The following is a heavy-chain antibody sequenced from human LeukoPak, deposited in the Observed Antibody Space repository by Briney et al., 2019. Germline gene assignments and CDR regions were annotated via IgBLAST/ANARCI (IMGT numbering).Heavy chain of an antibody. CDR2: ISAYNGNT. V-gene: IGHV1-18*01. D-gene: IGHD6-19*01. CDR1: GYTFTSYG. CDR3: AREPGDSSGWYGRFDY. J-gene: IGHJ4*02. Sequence: ASVKVSCKASGYTFTSYGISWVRQAPGQGLEWMGWISAYNGNTNYAQKLQGRVTMTTDTSTSTDYMGLRSLRSDDTAVYYCAREPGDSSGWYGRFDYWGQGTLVTVSS.